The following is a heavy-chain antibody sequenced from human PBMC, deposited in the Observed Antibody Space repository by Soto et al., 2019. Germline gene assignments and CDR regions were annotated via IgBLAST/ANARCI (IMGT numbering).Heavy chain of an antibody. D-gene: IGHD3-9*01. CDR3: ARESHDILTGPPWVWYFDH. Sequence: QVQLQQWGAGPLRPLETLSLTCGVSGGSFSGYYWAWIRQSPGKGLEWIGEINDRGSINYNPSLKNRVSNSVDTSKNHYSLNLRSVTAADTAVYYCARESHDILTGPPWVWYFDHWGRGTLVTVSS. J-gene: IGHJ2*01. CDR2: INDRGSI. V-gene: IGHV4-34*01. CDR1: GGSFSGYY.